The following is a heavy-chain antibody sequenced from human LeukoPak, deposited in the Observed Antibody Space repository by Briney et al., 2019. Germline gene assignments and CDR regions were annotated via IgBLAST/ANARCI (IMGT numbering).Heavy chain of an antibody. Sequence: GGSLRLSCAASGFTVSSYAMSWVRQAPGKGLELGSSISGGDGTTYYADSVKDRFTISRDNSKYTLSLQMNSLRTEDTAVYYCAKVDNWKYGHHDFWGQGTVVTVSS. CDR2: ISGGDGTT. D-gene: IGHD1-1*01. CDR3: AKVDNWKYGHHDF. V-gene: IGHV3-23*01. J-gene: IGHJ4*02. CDR1: GFTVSSYA.